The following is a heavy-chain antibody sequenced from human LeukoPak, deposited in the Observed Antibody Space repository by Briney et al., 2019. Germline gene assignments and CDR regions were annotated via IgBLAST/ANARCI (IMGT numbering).Heavy chain of an antibody. V-gene: IGHV3-23*01. CDR3: AKDSSRTISVAGPYFDY. D-gene: IGHD6-19*01. CDR1: GFIFRRYA. Sequence: GGSLSLSCAASGFIFRRYAMSWVRQAAAPGVEGVSAISGSGGSTYYADAVKGRFTISRDNSKNTLYLQMNSLRAEDTAVYYCAKDSSRTISVAGPYFDYWGQGTLVTVSS. J-gene: IGHJ4*02. CDR2: ISGSGGST.